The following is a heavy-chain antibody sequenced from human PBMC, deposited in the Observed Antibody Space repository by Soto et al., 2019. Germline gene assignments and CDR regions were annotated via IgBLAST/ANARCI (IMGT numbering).Heavy chain of an antibody. CDR2: IYHSGST. Sequence: ASETLSLTCAVSGGSISSSNWWSWVRQPPGKGLEWIGEIYHSGSTNYNPSLKSRVTISVDKSKNQFSLKLSSVTAADTAVYYCARAVGSSSRDYFDYWGQGTLVTVSS. V-gene: IGHV4-4*02. D-gene: IGHD6-13*01. CDR1: GGSISSSNW. J-gene: IGHJ4*02. CDR3: ARAVGSSSRDYFDY.